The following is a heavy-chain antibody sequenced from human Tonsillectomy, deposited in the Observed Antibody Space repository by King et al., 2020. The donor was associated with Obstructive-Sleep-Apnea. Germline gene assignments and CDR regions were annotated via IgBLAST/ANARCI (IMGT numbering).Heavy chain of an antibody. CDR1: GFTFSSYA. D-gene: IGHD2-8*01. V-gene: IGHV3-23*04. CDR3: AKRYPINGALGRTFDY. CDR2: ISGSGGST. Sequence: VQLVESGGGLVQPGGSLRLSCAASGFTFSSYAMSWVRQAPGKGLEWVSAISGSGGSTYYADSVKGRFTISRDNSKNTLYLQMNSLRAEDTAVYYCAKRYPINGALGRTFDYWGQGTLVTVSS. J-gene: IGHJ4*02.